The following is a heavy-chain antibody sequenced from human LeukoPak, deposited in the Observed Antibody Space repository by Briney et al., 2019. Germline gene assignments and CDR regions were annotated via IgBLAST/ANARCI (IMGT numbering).Heavy chain of an antibody. Sequence: SSETLSLTCTVSGGSISSGDYYWSWIRQPPGKGLEWIGYIYYSGSTYYNPSLKSRVTISVDTSKNQFSLKLSSVTAADTAVYYCASPRYYYGSNYGMDVWGQGTTVTVSS. D-gene: IGHD3-10*01. J-gene: IGHJ6*02. CDR1: GGSISSGDYY. V-gene: IGHV4-30-4*01. CDR2: IYYSGST. CDR3: ASPRYYYGSNYGMDV.